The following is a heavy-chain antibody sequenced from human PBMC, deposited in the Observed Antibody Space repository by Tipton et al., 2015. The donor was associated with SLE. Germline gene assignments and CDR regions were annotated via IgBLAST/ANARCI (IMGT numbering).Heavy chain of an antibody. D-gene: IGHD3-3*01. V-gene: IGHV4-34*01. J-gene: IGHJ6*02. CDR2: INHSGST. Sequence: TLSLTCAVYGGSFSDYSWSWIRQPPGKGLEWIGEINHSGSTNYNPSLKSRVTISVDTSKIQFSLKLSSVTAADTAVYYCARGRLLEWLSTYYYCYGMDVWGHGTTVTVSS. CDR3: ARGRLLEWLSTYYYCYGMDV. CDR1: GGSFSDYS.